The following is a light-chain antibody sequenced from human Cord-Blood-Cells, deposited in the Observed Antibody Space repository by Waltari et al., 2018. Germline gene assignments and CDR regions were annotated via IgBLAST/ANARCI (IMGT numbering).Light chain of an antibody. CDR2: AAS. J-gene: IGKJ2*01. CDR1: QSISSY. CDR3: KQSYSTPYT. V-gene: IGKV1-39*01. Sequence: DIQMTQSPSSLSASVGDRVTITCRASQSISSYLNWYQQKPGKAPKLLIYAASSLQSGVPSRFSGSGSGTDLTITISSLQPEDFATYYCKQSYSTPYTFGQGTKLEIK.